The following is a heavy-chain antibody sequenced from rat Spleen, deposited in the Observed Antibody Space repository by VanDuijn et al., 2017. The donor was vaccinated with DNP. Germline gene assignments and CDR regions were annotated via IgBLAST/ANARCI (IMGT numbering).Heavy chain of an antibody. J-gene: IGHJ2*01. Sequence: EVQLVESGGGLVQPGRSLKLSCAASGFTIRNYWMYWIRQAPGKGLEWIASINTDGGRTYYLDSVRGRFTISRNNAEYTVYLQMNSLRSEDTATYYCARGGDYGYNPYFDYWGQGVMVTVSS. CDR3: ARGGDYGYNPYFDY. CDR2: INTDGGRT. CDR1: GFTIRNYW. D-gene: IGHD1-9*01. V-gene: IGHV5-58*01.